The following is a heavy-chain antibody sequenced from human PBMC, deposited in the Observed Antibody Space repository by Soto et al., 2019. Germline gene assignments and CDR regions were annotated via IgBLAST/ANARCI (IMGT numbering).Heavy chain of an antibody. J-gene: IGHJ2*01. CDR3: TKSDGCGGGACYTGTYYYFDV. D-gene: IGHD3-16*02. V-gene: IGHV3-23*01. CDR2: ISESGHHT. CDR1: GFPSSTYA. Sequence: GGSLRLSCAASGFPSSTYALNWVRQAPGKGPEWVSTISESGHHTHYADSVKGRFTISRDKSKNTLSLQMNSLRVDDTAICYCTKSDGCGGGACYTGTYYYFDVWGRGTLVTVSS.